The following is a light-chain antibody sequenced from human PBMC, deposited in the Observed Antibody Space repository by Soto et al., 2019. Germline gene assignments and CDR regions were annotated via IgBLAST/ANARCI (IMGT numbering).Light chain of an antibody. CDR1: ESIKTF. CDR3: QQYGGSPVWT. J-gene: IGKJ1*01. V-gene: IGKV3-20*01. CDR2: DAA. Sequence: THPPAPLSLYPGESSTLSCSVSESIKTFLVWYQQSPGQAPRILIYDAANRATGIPDRFSGSGSGTDFTLTIISLEAEDFAVYYCQQYGGSPVWTFGQGTKVDI.